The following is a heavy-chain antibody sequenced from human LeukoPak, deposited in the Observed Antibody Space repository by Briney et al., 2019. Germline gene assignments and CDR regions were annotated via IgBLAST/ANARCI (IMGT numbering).Heavy chain of an antibody. CDR1: GFTVSSNY. D-gene: IGHD2-15*01. J-gene: IGHJ3*02. V-gene: IGHV3-23*01. CDR3: AKDLGATPPDAFDI. CDR2: ISGSGGST. Sequence: GGSLRLSCAASGFTVSSNYMSWVRQAPGKGLEWVSVISGSGGSTYYADSVKGRFTISRDNSKNTLYLQMNSLRAEDTAVYYCAKDLGATPPDAFDIWGQGTMVTVSS.